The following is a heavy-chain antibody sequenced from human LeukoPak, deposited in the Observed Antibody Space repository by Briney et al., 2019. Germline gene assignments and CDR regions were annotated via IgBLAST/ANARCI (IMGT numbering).Heavy chain of an antibody. V-gene: IGHV4-59*01. CDR2: MYSSGRT. D-gene: IGHD6-19*01. CDR3: TRGVAVAGYIRSFDP. CDR1: GGSISSYY. Sequence: PSQTMSPTCIVSGGSISSYYWSWIRQPPGKRLEWIGSMYSSGRTNYNPSLKSRATISVDTSKNQSSLKLSSVTAADTAVYYCTRGVAVAGYIRSFDPWGQGTLVTVSS. J-gene: IGHJ5*02.